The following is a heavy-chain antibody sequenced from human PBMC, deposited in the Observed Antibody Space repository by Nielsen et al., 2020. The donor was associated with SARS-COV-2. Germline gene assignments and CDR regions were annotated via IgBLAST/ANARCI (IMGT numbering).Heavy chain of an antibody. CDR1: GFTFDDYG. CDR3: ARVYYDSSGYLNYFDY. Sequence: GESLKISYAASGFTFDDYGMSWVRQAPGKGLEWVSGINRNGGSTGYADSVKGRFTISRDNAKNSLYLQMNSLRAEDTALYHCARVYYDSSGYLNYFDYWGQGTQVTVSS. CDR2: INRNGGST. V-gene: IGHV3-20*01. J-gene: IGHJ4*02. D-gene: IGHD3-22*01.